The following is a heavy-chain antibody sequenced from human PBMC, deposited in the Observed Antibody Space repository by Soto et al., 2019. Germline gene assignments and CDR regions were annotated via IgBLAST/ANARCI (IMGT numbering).Heavy chain of an antibody. Sequence: QVHVVQSGAEVKRPGSSVKVSCKASGVTFSLHSIGWVRQAAGQGLEWMGRTISIFGSSISAQKFQHRVSMTADSSTGTAYMELKNLTAEDTGVYFCVAYCSGGTCSGPPYGLDVWGRGTTVIVSS. CDR1: GVTFSLHS. J-gene: IGHJ6*02. CDR2: TISIFGSS. D-gene: IGHD2-15*01. V-gene: IGHV1-69*18. CDR3: VAYCSGGTCSGPPYGLDV.